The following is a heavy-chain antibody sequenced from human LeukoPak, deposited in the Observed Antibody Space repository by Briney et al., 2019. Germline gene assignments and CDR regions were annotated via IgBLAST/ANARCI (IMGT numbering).Heavy chain of an antibody. Sequence: SETLSLTCTVSGGSISSYYWSWIRQPAGKGLEWIGRIYTSGSTNYNPSLKSRVTMSVDTSKNQFSLKLSSVTAADTAVYYCAGNRDGYNYGGVYYYCGMDVWGQGTTVTVSS. CDR1: GGSISSYY. V-gene: IGHV4-4*07. J-gene: IGHJ6*02. D-gene: IGHD5-24*01. CDR2: IYTSGST. CDR3: AGNRDGYNYGGVYYYCGMDV.